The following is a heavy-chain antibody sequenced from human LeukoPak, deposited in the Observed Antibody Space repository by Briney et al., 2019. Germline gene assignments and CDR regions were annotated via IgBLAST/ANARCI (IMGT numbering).Heavy chain of an antibody. CDR2: IYTSGST. CDR3: ARAPMITFGGVIVTPREYYFDY. J-gene: IGHJ4*02. V-gene: IGHV4-61*10. CDR1: GGSVSSGSYY. D-gene: IGHD3-16*02. Sequence: PSETLSLTCTVSGGSVSSGSYYWSWIRQPAGKGLEWIGRIYTSGSTNYNPSLKSRVTISVDTSKNQFSLKLSSVTAADTAVYYCARAPMITFGGVIVTPREYYFDYWGQGTLVTVSS.